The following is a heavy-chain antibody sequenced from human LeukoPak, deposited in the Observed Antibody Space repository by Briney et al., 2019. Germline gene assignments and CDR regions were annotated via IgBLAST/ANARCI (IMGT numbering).Heavy chain of an antibody. CDR3: AKTNGYSGYGYFDY. CDR1: GFTFSSYG. J-gene: IGHJ4*02. CDR2: IIGSGGTT. V-gene: IGHV3-23*01. Sequence: GGSLRLSCAASGFTFSSYGMSWVRQTPGRGLEWVSAIIGSGGTTYYADSMKGRFTISRDNSKNTLYLQMNSLRAEDTAVYYCAKTNGYSGYGYFDYWGQGTLVTVSS. D-gene: IGHD5-12*01.